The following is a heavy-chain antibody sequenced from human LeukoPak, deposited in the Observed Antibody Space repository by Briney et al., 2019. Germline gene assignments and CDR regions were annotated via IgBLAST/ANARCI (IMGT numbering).Heavy chain of an antibody. D-gene: IGHD3-22*01. CDR3: ARDRGPYYYDSSGYYDN. J-gene: IGHJ4*02. CDR1: GGSISSYY. CDR2: IYTSGST. Sequence: SETLSLTCTVSGGSISSYYWSWIRQPAGKGLEWIGRIYTSGSTNYNPSLKSRVTMSVDTSKNQFSLKLSSVTAADTAVYYCARDRGPYYYDSSGYYDNWGQGTLVTVSS. V-gene: IGHV4-4*07.